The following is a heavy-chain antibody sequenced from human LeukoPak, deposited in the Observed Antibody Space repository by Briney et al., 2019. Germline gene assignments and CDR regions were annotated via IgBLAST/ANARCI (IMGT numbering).Heavy chain of an antibody. V-gene: IGHV4-39*01. J-gene: IGHJ4*02. CDR2: IYYSGST. CDR3: ARHDNSGYYRPLDY. Sequence: PSETLSLTCTVSGGSINSTNYYWGWIRQPPGKGLEWIGSIYYSGSTYYNPSLRGRVTISVDTSKNQFSLKLTSVTAADTAVYYCARHDNSGYYRPLDYWGQGTLVTVSS. D-gene: IGHD3-22*01. CDR1: GGSINSTNYY.